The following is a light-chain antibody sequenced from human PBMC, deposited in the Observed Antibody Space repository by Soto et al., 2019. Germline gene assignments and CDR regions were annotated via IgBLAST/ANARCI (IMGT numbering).Light chain of an antibody. V-gene: IGLV2-14*01. Sequence: QSVLTHSASVSGSPGQSITISCPGTRSDVCAYNYVSWYQQYPGKAPKLMIYDVSNWPSGISNRFSGSKSGNTASLTISGLQAEDEADYYCSSYTSSGNYVFGTGTKVTVL. CDR3: SSYTSSGNYV. CDR1: RSDVCAYNY. CDR2: DVS. J-gene: IGLJ1*01.